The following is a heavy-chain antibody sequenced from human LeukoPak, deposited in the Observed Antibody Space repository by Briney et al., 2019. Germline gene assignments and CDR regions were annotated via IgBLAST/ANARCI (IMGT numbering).Heavy chain of an antibody. CDR2: IYYSGST. V-gene: IGHV4-30-4*01. CDR3: ARALGYCSGGSCFRYYYYGMDV. D-gene: IGHD2-15*01. CDR1: GGSISSGDYY. J-gene: IGHJ6*02. Sequence: SETLSLTCTVSGGSISSGDYYWSWIRQPPGKGLEWIGYIYYSGSTYYNPSLKSRVTISVDTSKNQFSLKLSSVTAADTAVYYCARALGYCSGGSCFRYYYYGMDVWGQGTTVTVS.